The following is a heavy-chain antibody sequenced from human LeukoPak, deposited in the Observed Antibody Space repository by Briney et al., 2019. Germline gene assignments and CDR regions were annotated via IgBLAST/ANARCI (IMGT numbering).Heavy chain of an antibody. CDR1: GFTFSSYW. Sequence: GGSLRLSCAASGFTFSSYWMSWVRQAPGKGLKWVANIKQDGSEKYYVDSVKGRFTISRDNAKNSLYLQMNSLRAEDTAVYYCARLPGYSSSWYEYYYYYYYMDVWGKGTTVTVSS. D-gene: IGHD6-13*01. CDR2: IKQDGSEK. V-gene: IGHV3-7*01. CDR3: ARLPGYSSSWYEYYYYYYYMDV. J-gene: IGHJ6*03.